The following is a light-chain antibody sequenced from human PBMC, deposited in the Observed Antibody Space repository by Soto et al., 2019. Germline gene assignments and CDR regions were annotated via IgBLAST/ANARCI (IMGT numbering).Light chain of an antibody. J-gene: IGLJ3*02. CDR1: SSDVGAYNY. CDR2: EVT. V-gene: IGLV2-14*03. Sequence: QSVLTQPASVSGSPGQSITISCTGTSSDVGAYNYVSWYQQHPGKAPKLMVYEVTNRPSGVSDRFSGSKSGNTASLTISGLQADDEADYYCSSYTSSGTLAFGGGTKLTVL. CDR3: SSYTSSGTLA.